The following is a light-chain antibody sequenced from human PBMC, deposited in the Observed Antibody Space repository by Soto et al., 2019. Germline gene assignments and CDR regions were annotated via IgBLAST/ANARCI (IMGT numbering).Light chain of an antibody. CDR2: DVS. J-gene: IGLJ1*01. Sequence: QSVLTQPASVSGSPGQSITISCTGTSSDVGAYNFVSWYQQHPGKVPKLMIFDVSSRPSGVSDRFSGSKSGNTASLTISGLQAEDEGDYTSSSTHVFGSGTKVTVL. CDR3: SSTHV. V-gene: IGLV2-14*03. CDR1: SSDVGAYNF.